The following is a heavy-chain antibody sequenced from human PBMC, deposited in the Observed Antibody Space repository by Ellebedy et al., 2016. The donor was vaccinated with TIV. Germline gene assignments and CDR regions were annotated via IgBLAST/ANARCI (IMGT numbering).Heavy chain of an antibody. V-gene: IGHV1-2*02. Sequence: AASVKVSCKASGYTFTGYYIHWVRQAPGQGLEWMGWINPNRGGTNYAQKFQGRVTMTRDTSISTAYMDLSRLTSDDTAVYYCARSVMKVVTAAPLGYWGQGTLVTVSS. CDR1: GYTFTGYY. D-gene: IGHD3-22*01. CDR2: INPNRGGT. J-gene: IGHJ4*02. CDR3: ARSVMKVVTAAPLGY.